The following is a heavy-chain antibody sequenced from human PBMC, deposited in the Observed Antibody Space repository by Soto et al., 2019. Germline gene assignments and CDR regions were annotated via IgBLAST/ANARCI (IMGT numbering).Heavy chain of an antibody. V-gene: IGHV1-3*01. CDR2: INAGNGNA. J-gene: IGHJ4*02. CDR3: ARGPGGPDGPGVY. D-gene: IGHD2-15*01. CDR1: GYTFTSYA. Sequence: QVQLVQSGAEVKKPGASVKVSCKASGYTFTSYAMHWVRQAPGQRLEWMGWINAGNGNAKYSQKFQGRVTITRDTSASTAYMELSSLRSEDTAVYYCARGPGGPDGPGVYWGQGTLVTVSS.